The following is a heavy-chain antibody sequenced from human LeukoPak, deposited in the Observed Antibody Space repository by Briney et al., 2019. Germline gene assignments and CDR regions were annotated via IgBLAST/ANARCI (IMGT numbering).Heavy chain of an antibody. Sequence: EGSLRLSCAASRFTVSSNYMSWVRQAPGKGLEWVSVIYSGGSTYYADSVKGRFTISRDNSKNTLYLQMNSLRAEDTAVYYCASASGGYSYGDYYFDYWGQGALVTVSS. CDR2: IYSGGST. CDR3: ASASGGYSYGDYYFDY. J-gene: IGHJ4*02. D-gene: IGHD5-18*01. V-gene: IGHV3-53*01. CDR1: RFTVSSNY.